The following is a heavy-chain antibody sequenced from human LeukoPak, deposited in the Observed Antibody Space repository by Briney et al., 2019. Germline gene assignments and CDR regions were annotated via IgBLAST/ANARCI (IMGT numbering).Heavy chain of an antibody. CDR1: GYTLSGYY. J-gene: IGHJ5*02. Sequence: GASVKVSCKASGYTLSGYYIHWVRQPPGQGLEWMGWINPNSGDTHYAQKFQGRVTITRDTSSSTAYMDLNSLISDDTAVYYCARVQYQLLFEGNWFDPWGQGTLVTVSS. CDR2: INPNSGDT. V-gene: IGHV1-2*02. D-gene: IGHD2-2*01. CDR3: ARVQYQLLFEGNWFDP.